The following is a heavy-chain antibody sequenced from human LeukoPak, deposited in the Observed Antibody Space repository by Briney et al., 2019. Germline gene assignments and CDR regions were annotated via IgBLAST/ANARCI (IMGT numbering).Heavy chain of an antibody. V-gene: IGHV3-30*04. CDR3: ARDLDY. J-gene: IGHJ4*02. CDR1: GFIFNTSA. Sequence: PGGSLRLSCGASGFIFNTSAMHWVRQAPGKGLEWVAVISYHGKNKYYAESVRGRFTISRDNSKNTLYLQMNSLNTEDTAVYYCARDLDYWGQGTLVTVSS. CDR2: ISYHGKNK.